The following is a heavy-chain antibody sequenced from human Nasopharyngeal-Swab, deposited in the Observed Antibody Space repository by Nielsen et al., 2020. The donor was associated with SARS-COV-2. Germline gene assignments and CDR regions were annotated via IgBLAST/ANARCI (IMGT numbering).Heavy chain of an antibody. Sequence: GGSLRLSCVGSGFTFNRYWLHWVRQVPGKGLQWVSRINSDGSDTRYAESVKGRFTASRDTAKSTLYLQLNSVRAEDTGVYFCAREWERPYYFDYWGQGVLVTVSS. D-gene: IGHD1-26*01. J-gene: IGHJ4*02. CDR3: AREWERPYYFDY. V-gene: IGHV3-74*01. CDR2: INSDGSDT. CDR1: GFTFNRYW.